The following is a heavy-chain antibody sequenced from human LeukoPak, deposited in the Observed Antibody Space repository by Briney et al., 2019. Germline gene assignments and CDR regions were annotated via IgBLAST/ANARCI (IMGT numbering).Heavy chain of an antibody. Sequence: PGGSLRLSCAASGFTFSSYAMHWARQAPGKGLEWVAVISYDGSNKYYADSVKGRFTISRDNSKNTLYLQMNSLRAEDTAVYYCARATQGIAAAGPTLYDYYYYMDVWGKGTTVTVSS. CDR1: GFTFSSYA. V-gene: IGHV3-30-3*01. J-gene: IGHJ6*03. CDR2: ISYDGSNK. CDR3: ARATQGIAAAGPTLYDYYYYMDV. D-gene: IGHD6-13*01.